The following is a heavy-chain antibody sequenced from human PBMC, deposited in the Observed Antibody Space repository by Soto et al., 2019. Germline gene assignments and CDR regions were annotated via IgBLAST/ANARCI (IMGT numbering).Heavy chain of an antibody. CDR3: VADLTDWGAIAFDY. D-gene: IGHD3-16*01. J-gene: IGHJ4*02. Sequence: EVQLVESGGGLVEPGGALRLSCAASGFSSTYAWPNWVRQAPGHGLEWFARIKSMHDGGPTDYAAPVKRRFTISRDDLGSMVYLQMNSRKAEDTAMYYCVADLTDWGAIAFDYWWQGTLVT. CDR1: GFSSTYAW. V-gene: IGHV3-15*07. CDR2: IKSMHDGGPT.